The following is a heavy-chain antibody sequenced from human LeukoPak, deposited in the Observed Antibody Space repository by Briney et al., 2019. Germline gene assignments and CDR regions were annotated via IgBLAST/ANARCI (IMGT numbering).Heavy chain of an antibody. CDR3: ARGRAAVAGTTGNKWFDP. V-gene: IGHV4-38-2*02. CDR1: GYSISSGYY. CDR2: IYHSGST. D-gene: IGHD6-19*01. Sequence: SETLSLTCTVSGYSISSGYYWGWIRQPPGKGLEWIGSIYHSGSTYYNPSLKSRVTISVGTSKNQFSLKLSSVTAADTAVYYCARGRAAVAGTTGNKWFDPWGQGTLVTVSS. J-gene: IGHJ5*02.